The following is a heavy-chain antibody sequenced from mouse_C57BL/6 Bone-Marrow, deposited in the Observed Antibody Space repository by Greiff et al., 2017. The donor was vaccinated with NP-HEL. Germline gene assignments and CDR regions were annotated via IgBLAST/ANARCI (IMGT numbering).Heavy chain of an antibody. V-gene: IGHV14-4*01. J-gene: IGHJ3*01. D-gene: IGHD2-2*01. CDR1: GFNINDDY. Sequence: VQLQQSGAELVRPGASVKLSCTASGFNINDDYMHWVKQRPEQGLEWIGWIDPENGDTEYASKFQGKATITADTSSNTAYLQLSSLTSEDTAVYYCTTFGYQFAYWGQGTLVTVSA. CDR2: IDPENGDT. CDR3: TTFGYQFAY.